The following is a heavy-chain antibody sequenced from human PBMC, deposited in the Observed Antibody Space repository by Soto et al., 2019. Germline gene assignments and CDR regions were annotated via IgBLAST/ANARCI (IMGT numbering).Heavy chain of an antibody. CDR3: ARRTVNIRTFYSGLRINCFDF. CDR2: IYYTGTT. CDR1: GDSISSSDYY. V-gene: IGHV4-39*01. J-gene: IGHJ4*02. D-gene: IGHD6-19*01. Sequence: QLQLQESGPGLVKPSETLSLTCTVSGDSISSSDYYWGWIRQPPGKGLEWIGSIYYTGTTYYTPTLQGGVAISVDTSKNQFSLKLNSVTAADTAVYYCARRTVNIRTFYSGLRINCFDFWCQGTLVTVSS.